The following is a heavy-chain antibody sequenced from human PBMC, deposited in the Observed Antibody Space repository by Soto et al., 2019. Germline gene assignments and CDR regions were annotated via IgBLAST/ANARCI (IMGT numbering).Heavy chain of an antibody. CDR3: ARAAAAPGTNASYMDV. J-gene: IGHJ6*01. CDR2: IYYRGST. D-gene: IGHD6-13*01. CDR1: GGSISSGDYY. Sequence: SETLSLTCTVSGGSISSGDYYWSWIRQPPGKGLEWIGYIYYRGSTYYNPSLKSRVTISVDPSKNQFSLKLSSVTAADTAVYYCARAAAAPGTNASYMDVCGQGTTVTVSS. V-gene: IGHV4-30-4*01.